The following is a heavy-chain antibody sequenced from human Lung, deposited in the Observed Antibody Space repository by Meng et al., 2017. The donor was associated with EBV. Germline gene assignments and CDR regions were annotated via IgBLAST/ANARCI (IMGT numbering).Heavy chain of an antibody. Sequence: QVQLVHSGVRLKKPGARVKVACKASGYISNIYGVSWLRQAPGQGAEWMGWISAYNGNTNYAQNFQGRFTMTTDTSTSTAYMELRSLRSDDTAVYYCARDLPGGTKGTWLDLWGQGTLVTSPQ. CDR1: GYISNIYG. V-gene: IGHV1-18*01. CDR2: ISAYNGNT. J-gene: IGHJ5*02. CDR3: ARDLPGGTKGTWLDL. D-gene: IGHD1-14*01.